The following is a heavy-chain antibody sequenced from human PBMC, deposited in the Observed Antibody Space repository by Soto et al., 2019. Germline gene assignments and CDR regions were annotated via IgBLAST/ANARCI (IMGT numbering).Heavy chain of an antibody. J-gene: IGHJ4*01. Sequence: PGVSLRLPCAASGLIFSNAWINRVSQTPGGGLEWVGRIKSKVNGATTDFAAPVKGRFAISRDDSRHIVYLQMNSLRIEDTAVYYCTTDSYSTMLVVRFDYWGHGTPVTVSS. CDR2: IKSKVNGATT. CDR1: GLIFSNAW. V-gene: IGHV3-15*07. D-gene: IGHD3-22*01. CDR3: TTDSYSTMLVVRFDY.